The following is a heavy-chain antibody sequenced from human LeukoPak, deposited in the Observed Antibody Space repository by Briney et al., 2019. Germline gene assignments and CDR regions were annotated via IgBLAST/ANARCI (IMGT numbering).Heavy chain of an antibody. CDR1: GGTFSSYA. J-gene: IGHJ4*02. D-gene: IGHD5-24*01. V-gene: IGHV1-69*01. Sequence: EASVKVSCKASGGTFSSYAISWVRQAPGRGLEWMGGIIPIFGTANYAQKFQGRVTITADESTSTAYMELSSLRSEDTAVYYCARSGEMATTMTEGVWDYWGQGTLVTVSS. CDR2: IIPIFGTA. CDR3: ARSGEMATTMTEGVWDY.